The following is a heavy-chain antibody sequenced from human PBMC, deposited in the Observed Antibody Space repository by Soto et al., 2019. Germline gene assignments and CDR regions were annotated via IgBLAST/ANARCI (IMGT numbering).Heavy chain of an antibody. CDR2: IIPIFGTA. D-gene: IGHD6-6*01. J-gene: IGHJ6*02. Sequence: QVQLVQSGAEVKKPGSSVKVSCKASGGTFSSYAISWVRQAPGQGLEWMGGIIPIFGTANYAQKVQGRVTITADEPTSTASMELSGLKSEDTAVYSCASPQLGPDYYYGRVVWGQGTTVTVSS. CDR1: GGTFSSYA. V-gene: IGHV1-69*12. CDR3: ASPQLGPDYYYGRVV.